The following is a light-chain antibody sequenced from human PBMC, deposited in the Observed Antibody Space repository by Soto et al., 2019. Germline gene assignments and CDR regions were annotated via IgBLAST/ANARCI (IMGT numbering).Light chain of an antibody. CDR1: QSFSSAF. V-gene: IGKV3-20*01. CDR2: GAS. J-gene: IGKJ1*01. Sequence: IVLTQSPGTLSLSPGERATLSCRASQSFSSAFLAWYQQKPGQAPRLLIYGASSRATGIPDRFSGSASGTDFTLTISRLEPEDFAVYYCQQYTNSPAFGQGTKVEIK. CDR3: QQYTNSPA.